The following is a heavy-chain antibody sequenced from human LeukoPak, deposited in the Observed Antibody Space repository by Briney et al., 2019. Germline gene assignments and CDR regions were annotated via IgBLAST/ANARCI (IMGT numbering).Heavy chain of an antibody. CDR3: AKRLSFGVAIGDFDY. V-gene: IGHV3-23*01. CDR1: GFTFSNYA. D-gene: IGHD3-3*01. Sequence: GGSLRLSCAASGFTFSNYAMSRVRQAPGKGLEWVSAISGNGDSTYYADSVKGLFPISRDSSMETLYLQMNSLRAEDTATYFCAKRLSFGVAIGDFDYWGQGTLVTVSS. CDR2: ISGNGDST. J-gene: IGHJ4*02.